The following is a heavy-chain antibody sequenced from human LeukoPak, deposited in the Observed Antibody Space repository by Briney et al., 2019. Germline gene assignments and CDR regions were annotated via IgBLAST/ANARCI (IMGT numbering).Heavy chain of an antibody. Sequence: GGSLRLSCAASGFTFGNAWMNWVRQALGQGLERVGRIKSKTDGGTTDYAAPVKGRFTISRDDSKNTLYLQMNSLKTEDTAVYYCSTTYYYDSSEGYWGQGTLVTVSS. CDR2: IKSKTDGGTT. D-gene: IGHD3-22*01. CDR3: STTYYYDSSEGY. CDR1: GFTFGNAW. J-gene: IGHJ4*02. V-gene: IGHV3-15*07.